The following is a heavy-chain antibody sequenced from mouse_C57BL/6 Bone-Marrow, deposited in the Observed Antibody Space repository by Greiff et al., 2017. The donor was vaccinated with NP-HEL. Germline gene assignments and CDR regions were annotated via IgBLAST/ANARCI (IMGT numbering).Heavy chain of an antibody. J-gene: IGHJ3*01. D-gene: IGHD2-2*01. CDR3: AREGMVTTGFAY. CDR1: GYSITSGYY. Sequence: EVQLQESGPGLVKPSQSLSLTCSVTGYSITSGYYWNWIRQFPGNKLEWMGYISYDGSNKYNPSLKNRISITRDTSKNQFFLKLNSVTTEDTATYYCAREGMVTTGFAYWGQGTLVTVSA. V-gene: IGHV3-6*01. CDR2: ISYDGSN.